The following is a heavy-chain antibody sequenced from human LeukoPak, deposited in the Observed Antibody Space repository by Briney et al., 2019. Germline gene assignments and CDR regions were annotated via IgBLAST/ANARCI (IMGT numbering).Heavy chain of an antibody. CDR3: TTEGLYCSSTSCYDLDY. J-gene: IGHJ4*02. Sequence: GGSLRLSCAASGFTFSNAWMSWVRQAPGKGLEWVGRIKSKTDGGTTDYAAPVKGRFTISRDDSKNTLYLQMNSVKTEDTAVYYCTTEGLYCSSTSCYDLDYWGQGTLVTVSS. V-gene: IGHV3-15*01. CDR1: GFTFSNAW. D-gene: IGHD2-2*01. CDR2: IKSKTDGGTT.